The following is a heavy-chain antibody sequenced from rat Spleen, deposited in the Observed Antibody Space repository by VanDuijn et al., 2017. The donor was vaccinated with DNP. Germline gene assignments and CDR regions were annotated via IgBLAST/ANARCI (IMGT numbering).Heavy chain of an antibody. J-gene: IGHJ2*01. D-gene: IGHD1-7*01. CDR2: ISYFGDNT. Sequence: EVQLVESGGDLVQPGRSLELSCVASGFTSSYYWMAWIRQVPGKGLELVAYISYFGDNTYSGDSVKGRFTISRDNAKSTLYLQMNSLISEDMATYYCARYSLRLRVWDYWGQGVMVTVSS. CDR3: ARYSLRLRVWDY. CDR1: GFTSSYYW. V-gene: IGHV5-22*01.